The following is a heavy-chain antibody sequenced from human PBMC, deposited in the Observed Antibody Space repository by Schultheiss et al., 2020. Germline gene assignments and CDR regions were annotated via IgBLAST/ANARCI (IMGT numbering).Heavy chain of an antibody. V-gene: IGHV4-59*01. D-gene: IGHD6-13*01. CDR2: IYYSGST. J-gene: IGHJ4*02. Sequence: GSLRLSCTVSGGSISSYYWSWIRQPPGKGLEWIGYIYYSGSTNYNPSLKSRVTISVDTSKNQFSLKLSSVTAADTAVYYCASTGYSSSWYYGYWGQGTLVTVSA. CDR3: ASTGYSSSWYYGY. CDR1: GGSISSYY.